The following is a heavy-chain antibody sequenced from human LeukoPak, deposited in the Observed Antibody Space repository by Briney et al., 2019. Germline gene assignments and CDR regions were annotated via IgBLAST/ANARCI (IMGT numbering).Heavy chain of an antibody. CDR2: MNAGNGNT. J-gene: IGHJ6*02. CDR1: GYTFTSYA. V-gene: IGHV1-3*01. Sequence: ASVKVSCKASGYTFTSYAMHWVRQAPGQGLEWMEWMNAGNGNTKYSQKFQGRVSISRDTSATTAYMELSSLTSEDTAVYYCARDATYCRGSTCSYYGLDVWGQGTTVTVSS. D-gene: IGHD2-15*01. CDR3: ARDATYCRGSTCSYYGLDV.